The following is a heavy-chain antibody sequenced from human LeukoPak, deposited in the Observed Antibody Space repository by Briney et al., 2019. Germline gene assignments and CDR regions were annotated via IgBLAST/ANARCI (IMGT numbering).Heavy chain of an antibody. Sequence: KYGESLKISCQGSGFTFTTSWIGWVRQLPGKGLEWMGIIYPGDSDTRYSPSFQGQVIISADKSINTAYLQWTSLKASDTAMYYCARQLTTLRGFDIWGQGTMVTASS. CDR2: IYPGDSDT. V-gene: IGHV5-51*01. CDR3: ARQLTTLRGFDI. J-gene: IGHJ3*02. D-gene: IGHD1-14*01. CDR1: GFTFTTSW.